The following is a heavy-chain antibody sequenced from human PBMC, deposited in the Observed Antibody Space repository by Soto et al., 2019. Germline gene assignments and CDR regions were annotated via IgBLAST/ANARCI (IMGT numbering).Heavy chain of an antibody. D-gene: IGHD2-15*01. V-gene: IGHV1-46*03. Sequence: QVQVVQSGAEVKKPGASVKVSCKASGYTFTSYYMHWVRQAPGQGLECMRIINPSGGSTSYAQKFQGRVTMTRDTSTSTVYMELSSLRSEDTAVYYCARGGNIVVVVAARDFDYWGQGTLVTVSS. CDR1: GYTFTSYY. CDR3: ARGGNIVVVVAARDFDY. J-gene: IGHJ4*02. CDR2: INPSGGST.